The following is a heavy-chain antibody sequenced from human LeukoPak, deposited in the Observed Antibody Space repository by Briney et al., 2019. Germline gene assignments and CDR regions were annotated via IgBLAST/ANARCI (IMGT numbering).Heavy chain of an antibody. CDR1: GGSFSGYY. V-gene: IGHV4-34*01. CDR2: INHSGST. D-gene: IGHD3-22*01. Sequence: PSETLSLTCAVYGGSFSGYYWSWIRQPSGKGLEWIGEINHSGSTNYNPSLKSRVTISVDTSKNQFSLKLSSVTAADTAVYYCARASDDSSGYYDYWGQGTLVTVSS. J-gene: IGHJ4*02. CDR3: ARASDDSSGYYDY.